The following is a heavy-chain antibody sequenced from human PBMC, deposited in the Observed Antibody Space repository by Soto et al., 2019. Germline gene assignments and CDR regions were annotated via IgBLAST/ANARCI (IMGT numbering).Heavy chain of an antibody. CDR2: IHYSGSI. J-gene: IGHJ6*02. D-gene: IGHD3-10*01. V-gene: IGHV4-30-4*08. CDR1: GGSISYEYYH. Sequence: QVQLQQSGPGLVKPSQTLSLTCTVSGGSISYEYYHWTWIRQSPGKGLEWIGNIHYSGSIIYNPSFKSRVTISVDTSKNQFSLQLSSVTAADTAAYFCARGGDGGDRDYYGLDVWGQGPTVTVSS. CDR3: ARGGDGGDRDYYGLDV.